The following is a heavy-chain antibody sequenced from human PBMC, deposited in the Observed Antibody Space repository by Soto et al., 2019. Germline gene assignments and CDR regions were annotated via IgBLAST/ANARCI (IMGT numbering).Heavy chain of an antibody. Sequence: QVQLQESGPGLVKPSQTLSLTCTVSGGSINSGDYYWTWIRQPPGKGLEWIGYIYYSGSTYYNPSLKSRVTISIDTSKNQFSLKLSSVTAADTAVYYCARDGFFGRSGCFDSWGQGTLVIVSS. CDR1: GGSINSGDYY. D-gene: IGHD3-3*01. J-gene: IGHJ4*02. V-gene: IGHV4-30-4*01. CDR2: IYYSGST. CDR3: ARDGFFGRSGCFDS.